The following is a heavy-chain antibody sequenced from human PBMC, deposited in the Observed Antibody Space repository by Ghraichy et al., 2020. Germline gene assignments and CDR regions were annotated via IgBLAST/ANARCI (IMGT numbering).Heavy chain of an antibody. J-gene: IGHJ3*02. CDR1: GFTFSSHA. CDR3: AKNMIIVVITRGAFDI. D-gene: IGHD3-22*01. Sequence: GGSLRLSCAASGFTFSSHAMSWVRQAPGKGLEWVSAISASGESTFYADSVKGRFTISRDNSKNTLYLQMNSLRAEDTAVYYCAKNMIIVVITRGAFDIWGQGTMVTVS. V-gene: IGHV3-23*01. CDR2: ISASGEST.